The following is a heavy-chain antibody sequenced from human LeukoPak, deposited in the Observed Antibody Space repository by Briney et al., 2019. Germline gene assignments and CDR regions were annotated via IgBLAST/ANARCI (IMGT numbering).Heavy chain of an antibody. CDR3: AKDRGDTNWRGFDY. J-gene: IGHJ4*02. CDR1: GFTFSSYA. V-gene: IGHV3-23*01. D-gene: IGHD7-27*01. CDR2: TSGNGGNT. Sequence: GGSLRLSCAASGFTFSSYAMSWVRQAPGKGLEWVSVTSGNGGNTYYADSVKGRFTISRDNSKNTLYLQMNSLRAEDTAVYYCAKDRGDTNWRGFDYWGQGILVTVSS.